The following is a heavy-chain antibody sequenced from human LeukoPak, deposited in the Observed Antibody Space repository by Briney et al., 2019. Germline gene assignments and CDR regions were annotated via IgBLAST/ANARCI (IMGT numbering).Heavy chain of an antibody. CDR1: GGTFSSYA. J-gene: IGHJ4*02. CDR3: SSRSHRLDYYDISGYLGDY. D-gene: IGHD3-22*01. CDR2: IITIFGTA. V-gene: IGHV1-69*05. Sequence: SVKLSCKASGGTFSSYAISWVRQAPGQGLEWMGRIITIFGTANYAQKFQGRVTITTDESTSTHYMVLSSLRSEATAVYYCSSRSHRLDYYDISGYLGDYWGQGTLVTVSS.